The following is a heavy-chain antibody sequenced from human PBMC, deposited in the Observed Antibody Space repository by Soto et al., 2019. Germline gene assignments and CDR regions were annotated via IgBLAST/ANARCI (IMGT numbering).Heavy chain of an antibody. V-gene: IGHV1-18*01. D-gene: IGHD6-13*01. J-gene: IGHJ5*02. CDR1: GYTFTSYG. Sequence: SVKVSCKASGYTFTSYGISWVRQAPGQGREWMGWISAYNRNTNYAQKLQGRVTITTDTSTSTAYMELRSLRSDDTAVYYCARVVSGDSSSSDHNWFDPWGQGTLVTVSS. CDR3: ARVVSGDSSSSDHNWFDP. CDR2: ISAYNRNT.